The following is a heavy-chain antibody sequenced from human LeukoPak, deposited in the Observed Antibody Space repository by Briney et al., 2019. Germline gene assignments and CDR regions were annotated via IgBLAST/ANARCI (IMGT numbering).Heavy chain of an antibody. J-gene: IGHJ3*02. V-gene: IGHV1-2*02. CDR3: ARVMTLSELPENAFDI. CDR2: INPNSGGT. Sequence: GASVKVSCKASGYTFTGYYMHWVRQAPGQGLEWMGWINPNSGGTNYAQKFQGRVTMTRDTSISTAYMELSRLRSDDTAVYHCARVMTLSELPENAFDIWGQGTMVTVSS. CDR1: GYTFTGYY. D-gene: IGHD1-26*01.